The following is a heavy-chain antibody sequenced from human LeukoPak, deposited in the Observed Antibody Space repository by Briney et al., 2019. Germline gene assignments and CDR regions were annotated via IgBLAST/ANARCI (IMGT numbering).Heavy chain of an antibody. Sequence: HPGGSLRLSCVASGFTFSSYAMYWVRQAPGKGLEYVSAISTDGGSPYYANSVKGRFTISRDNSKNTLYLQMGSLRPEDMAVYYCARWSSTSCYDYWGQGTLVTVSS. D-gene: IGHD2-2*01. CDR2: ISTDGGSP. V-gene: IGHV3-64*01. CDR3: ARWSSTSCYDY. CDR1: GFTFSSYA. J-gene: IGHJ4*02.